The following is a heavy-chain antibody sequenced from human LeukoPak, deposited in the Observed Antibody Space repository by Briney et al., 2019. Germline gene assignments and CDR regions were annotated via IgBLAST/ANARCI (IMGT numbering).Heavy chain of an antibody. CDR1: ADSISSYY. Sequence: PSETLSLTCTVSADSISSYYWTWIRQPPGKGLEWIGFIYHSGSTNYHPSLKSRVTISVDTSKNQFSLKLSSVTAADTAVYYCARLNGHCSGGSCYGVYYYMDVWGKGTTVTISS. CDR3: ARLNGHCSGGSCYGVYYYMDV. D-gene: IGHD2-15*01. V-gene: IGHV4-59*08. CDR2: IYHSGST. J-gene: IGHJ6*03.